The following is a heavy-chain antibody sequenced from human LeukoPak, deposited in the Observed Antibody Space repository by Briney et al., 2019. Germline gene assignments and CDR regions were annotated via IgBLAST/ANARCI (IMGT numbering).Heavy chain of an antibody. CDR3: AKDEEAALQNTFDY. CDR1: GFTFDDYA. D-gene: IGHD4-11*01. Sequence: GRSLRLSCAASGFTFDDYAMHWVRQAPGKGLEWVSGISWNSGSIGYADSVKGRFTISRDNAKNSLYLQMNSLRAEDTALYYCAKDEEAALQNTFDYWGQGTLVTVSS. J-gene: IGHJ4*02. V-gene: IGHV3-9*01. CDR2: ISWNSGSI.